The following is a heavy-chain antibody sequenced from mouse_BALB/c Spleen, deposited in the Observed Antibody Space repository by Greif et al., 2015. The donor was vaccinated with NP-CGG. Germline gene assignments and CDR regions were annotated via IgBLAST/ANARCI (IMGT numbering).Heavy chain of an antibody. CDR3: ARRGATRGYAMDY. J-gene: IGHJ4*01. V-gene: IGHV5-17*02. Sequence: EVKLMESGGGLVQPGGSRKLSCAASGFTFSSFGMHWVRQAPEKGLEWVAYISSGSSTIYYADTVKGRFTISRDNPKNTLFLQMISLRSEDTAMYYCARRGATRGYAMDYWGQGTSVTVSS. CDR1: GFTFSSFG. CDR2: ISSGSSTI. D-gene: IGHD3-1*01.